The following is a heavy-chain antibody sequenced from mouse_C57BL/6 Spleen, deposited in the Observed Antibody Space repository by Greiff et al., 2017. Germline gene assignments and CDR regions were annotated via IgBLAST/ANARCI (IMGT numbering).Heavy chain of an antibody. D-gene: IGHD2-5*01. CDR1: GFTFSDYY. Sequence: EVHLVESEGGLVQPGSSMKLSCTASGFTFSDYYMAWVRQVPEKGLEWVANINYDGSSTYYLDSLKSRFIISRDNAKNILYLQMSSLKSEDTATYYCARGDSNYDYFDYWGQGTTLTVSS. CDR3: ARGDSNYDYFDY. CDR2: INYDGSST. J-gene: IGHJ2*01. V-gene: IGHV5-16*01.